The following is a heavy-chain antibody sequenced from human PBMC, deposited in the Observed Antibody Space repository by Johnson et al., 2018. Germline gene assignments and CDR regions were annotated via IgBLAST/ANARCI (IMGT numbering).Heavy chain of an antibody. Sequence: VQLVQSGGGLVQPGGSLRLSCIASGFTLNNYLMSWVRQAPGKGLEWVSAISATGSSTFYADSVTGRFTISSDTSKNTLFLQMNNLRAEDTAVYYCAKPPPGAGDFWSGYLWYFDLWGRGTLATVSS. D-gene: IGHD3-3*01. J-gene: IGHJ2*01. CDR1: GFTLNNYL. V-gene: IGHV3-23*04. CDR2: ISATGSST. CDR3: AKPPPGAGDFWSGYLWYFDL.